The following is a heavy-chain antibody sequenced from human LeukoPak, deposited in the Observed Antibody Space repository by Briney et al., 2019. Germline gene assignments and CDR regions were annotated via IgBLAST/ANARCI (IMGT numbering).Heavy chain of an antibody. CDR3: ARGDRLPGYSAPVGDY. CDR2: INPSGGIT. CDR1: GYTFTSYY. J-gene: IGHJ4*02. V-gene: IGHV1-46*01. Sequence: GASVKVSCKASGYTFTSYYMHWVRQAPGQGLEWMGIINPSGGITTYAQKLQDRVTVTMDTSTSTVYMELSSLRSEDTAIYYCARGDRLPGYSAPVGDYWGQGTLVTVSS. D-gene: IGHD3-9*01.